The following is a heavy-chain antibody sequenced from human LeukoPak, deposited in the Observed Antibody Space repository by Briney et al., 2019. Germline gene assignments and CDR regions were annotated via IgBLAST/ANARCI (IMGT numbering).Heavy chain of an antibody. CDR1: GFTFSNYW. CDR3: ARYQSSGWNVFDY. Sequence: GGSLRLSCAVSGFTFSNYWMHWVRQAPGKGLVWVSRINSDGSSTSYADSVKGRFTISRDNAKNTLYLQMNSLRAEDTAVYFCARYQSSGWNVFDYWGQGTLVTVSS. J-gene: IGHJ4*02. CDR2: INSDGSST. D-gene: IGHD6-19*01. V-gene: IGHV3-74*01.